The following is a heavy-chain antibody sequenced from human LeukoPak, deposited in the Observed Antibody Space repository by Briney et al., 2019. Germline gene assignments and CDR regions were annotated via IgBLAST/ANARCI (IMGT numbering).Heavy chain of an antibody. Sequence: SEILSLTCTVSGGSISSYYWSWIRQPPGKGLEWIGYIYYSGSTTYNPSLKSRVTISVDTSKNQFSLKLSSLTAADTAVYYCARAPPKWELPPRAFDIWGQGTMVTVSS. V-gene: IGHV4-59*01. CDR3: ARAPPKWELPPRAFDI. J-gene: IGHJ3*02. D-gene: IGHD1-26*01. CDR1: GGSISSYY. CDR2: IYYSGST.